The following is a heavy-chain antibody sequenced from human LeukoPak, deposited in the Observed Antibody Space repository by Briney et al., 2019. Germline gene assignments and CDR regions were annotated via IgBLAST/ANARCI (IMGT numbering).Heavy chain of an antibody. CDR1: GFTFSDYY. V-gene: IGHV3-11*04. CDR2: ISSIGSTI. J-gene: IGHJ6*03. Sequence: MSGRSLRLSCAASGFTFSDYYMSWIRQAPGKGLEWVSYISSIGSTIYYADSVKGRFTISRDNAKNSLYLQMNSLRAEDTAVYYCAELGITMIGGVWGKGTTVTISS. D-gene: IGHD3-10*02. CDR3: AELGITMIGGV.